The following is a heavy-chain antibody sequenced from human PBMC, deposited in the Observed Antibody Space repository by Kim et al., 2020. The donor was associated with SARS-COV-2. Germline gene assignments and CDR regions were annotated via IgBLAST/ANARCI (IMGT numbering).Heavy chain of an antibody. V-gene: IGHV1-46*01. Sequence: TRYAQNFQGRVTTPSDTSTSTAYMEMSSLRSEDTAVYYCARAWYQSFDFWGQGTLVTVSA. D-gene: IGHD2-2*01. CDR3: ARAWYQSFDF. J-gene: IGHJ4*02. CDR2: T.